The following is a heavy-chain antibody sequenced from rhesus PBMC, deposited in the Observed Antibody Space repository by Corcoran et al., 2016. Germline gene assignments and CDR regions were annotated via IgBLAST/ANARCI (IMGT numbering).Heavy chain of an antibody. J-gene: IGHJ4*01. Sequence: EVQLVESGGGLAKPGGSLRLSCAASGFTFSSYWMNWVRHAPWTGLEWVAAINSGGGSTYYADSVNGRFTISRDNSKNTLSLQMNSLRAEDTAVYYCAKDSRYCSGGVCYTVHYFDYWGQGVLVTVSS. CDR2: INSGGGST. CDR1: GFTFSSYW. V-gene: IGHV3S25*01. D-gene: IGHD2-39*02. CDR3: AKDSRYCSGGVCYTVHYFDY.